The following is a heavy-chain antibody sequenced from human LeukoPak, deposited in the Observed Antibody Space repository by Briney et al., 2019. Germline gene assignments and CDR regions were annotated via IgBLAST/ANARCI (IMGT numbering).Heavy chain of an antibody. CDR2: IWHDGLNK. J-gene: IGHJ4*02. CDR3: ARAGQRSYAEAFDS. CDR1: GFTFSHAW. D-gene: IGHD3-16*01. V-gene: IGHV3-33*01. Sequence: GGSLRLSCEASGFTFSHAWMSWVRQAPGKGLEWVAVIWHDGLNKFYADFLKGRFTISRDFSKDTVYLQMSGLTVEDTAVYYCARAGQRSYAEAFDSWGQGTLVTVSS.